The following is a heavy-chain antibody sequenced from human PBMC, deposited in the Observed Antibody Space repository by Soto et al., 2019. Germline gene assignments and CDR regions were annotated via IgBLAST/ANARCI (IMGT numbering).Heavy chain of an antibody. CDR3: ARQGFGPLHGLVDV. Sequence: QVQLQESGPGLVKPSETLSLSCTVSGGSISSYYWSWFRQSPGKRMEWIGYVHHSSGPSYSPSLQGRVAISLDTSKSQFSRKVTSVPATETAVYYCARQGFGPLHGLVDVWGQGTTVTVSS. J-gene: IGHJ6*02. CDR1: GGSISSYY. CDR2: VHHSSGP. V-gene: IGHV4-59*08. D-gene: IGHD3-10*01.